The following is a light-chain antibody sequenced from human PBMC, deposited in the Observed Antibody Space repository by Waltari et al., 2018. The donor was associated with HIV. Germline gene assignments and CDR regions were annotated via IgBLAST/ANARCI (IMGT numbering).Light chain of an antibody. J-gene: IGLJ1*01. CDR2: EVN. V-gene: IGLV2-14*01. Sequence: QSALTQPASVSGSPGQSITISCTGTSSDGGSYNYVSWYQQEPGKAPKLMIYEVNNRPSGISNRFSGSKSGNTASLTISGLQAEDEADYYCSSLTSGSTRYVFGTGTKVTVL. CDR1: SSDGGSYNY. CDR3: SSLTSGSTRYV.